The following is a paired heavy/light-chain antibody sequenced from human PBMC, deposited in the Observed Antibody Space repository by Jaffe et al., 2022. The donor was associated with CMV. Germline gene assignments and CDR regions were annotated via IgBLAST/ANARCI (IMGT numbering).Light chain of an antibody. CDR1: QTISDS. Sequence: DIRMTQSPSTLSASVGDTVTISCRASQTISDSLAWYQHKPGRAPNLLIYKASTLQSGVPSRFAGGGSGAEFTLTIGSLLPDDFATYYCQQYHSSPFTFGPGTTVDVK. V-gene: IGKV1-5*03. CDR3: QQYHSSPFT. J-gene: IGKJ3*01. CDR2: KAS.
Heavy chain of an antibody. D-gene: IGHD1-1*01. CDR2: ITADGRST. CDR3: ARVPPKEPVWYKDLDFYMDV. CDR1: GFTFGFHA. J-gene: IGHJ6*03. Sequence: DVRVVESGGGLVQSGGSLRLSCGVSGFTFGFHAMTWVRQAPGKGLEWLSSITADGRSTFYADSVKGRFTISRDNSRKTLYLQLNNLRAEDSALYFCARVPPKEPVWYKDLDFYMDVWGKGTAVSVSS. V-gene: IGHV3-23*04.